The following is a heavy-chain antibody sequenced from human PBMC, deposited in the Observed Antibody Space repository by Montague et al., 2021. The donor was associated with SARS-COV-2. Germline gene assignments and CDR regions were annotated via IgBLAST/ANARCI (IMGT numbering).Heavy chain of an antibody. J-gene: IGHJ3*02. CDR3: ATRYNSGWHDALDI. V-gene: IGHV3-23*03. CDR2: IYRGGGIT. D-gene: IGHD6-19*01. Sequence: SLRLSCAASGLTFNNYAFSWVRQAPGKGLKWVSIIYRGGGITYYADALKGRYTISRDDFKNTVYLQMNSLRADDTAVYYCATRYNSGWHDALDIWGQGTMVTVSS. CDR1: GLTFNNYA.